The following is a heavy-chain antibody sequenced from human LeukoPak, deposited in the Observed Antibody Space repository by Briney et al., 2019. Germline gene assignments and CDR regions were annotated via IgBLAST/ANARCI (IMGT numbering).Heavy chain of an antibody. CDR3: ARGGGYSGYGGDY. CDR2: ISSSSSYI. V-gene: IGHV3-21*01. Sequence: GGSLRLSCAASGFTFSTSAMNWVRQAPGKGLEWVSSISSSSSYIYYADSVKGRFTISRDNAKNSLYLQMNSLRAEDTAVYYCARGGGYSGYGGDYWGQGTLVTVSS. CDR1: GFTFSTSA. D-gene: IGHD5-12*01. J-gene: IGHJ4*02.